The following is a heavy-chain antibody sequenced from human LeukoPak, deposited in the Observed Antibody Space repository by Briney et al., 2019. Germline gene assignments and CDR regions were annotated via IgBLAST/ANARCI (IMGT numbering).Heavy chain of an antibody. J-gene: IGHJ3*02. CDR2: IYPGDSDT. CDR3: ARGAHGSGFDI. CDR1: GYSFDTNW. D-gene: IGHD1-26*01. Sequence: GESLKISCKGSGYSFDTNWIGWVRQMPGKGPEWMGIIYPGDSDTRYSPSFEGQVTISADKSITTAYLQWSSLEASDTAMYYCARGAHGSGFDIWGQGTMVTVSP. V-gene: IGHV5-51*01.